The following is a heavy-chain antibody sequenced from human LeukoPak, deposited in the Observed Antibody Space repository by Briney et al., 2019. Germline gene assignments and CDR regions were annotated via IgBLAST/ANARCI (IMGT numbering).Heavy chain of an antibody. Sequence: SETLSLTCTVSGGSISSGGYYWSWIRQHPGKGLEWIGYIYYSGSTYYNPSLKSRVTISVDTSKNQFSLKLSSVTAADTAVCYRARYCSGGSCYSRKHFDYWGQGTLVTVSS. CDR3: ARYCSGGSCYSRKHFDY. CDR2: IYYSGST. J-gene: IGHJ4*02. D-gene: IGHD2-15*01. V-gene: IGHV4-31*03. CDR1: GGSISSGGYY.